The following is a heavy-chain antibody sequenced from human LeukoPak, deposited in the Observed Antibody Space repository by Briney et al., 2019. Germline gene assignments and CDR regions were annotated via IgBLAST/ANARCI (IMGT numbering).Heavy chain of an antibody. CDR1: GYSISSGYY. CDR2: IYHSGST. V-gene: IGHV4-38-2*02. J-gene: IGHJ4*02. CDR3: ARAEVGATFDFDY. Sequence: PSETLSLTCTVSGYSISSGYYWGWIRQPPGKGLEWIGSIYHSGSTYYNPSLKSRVTISVDTSKNQFSLKLSSVTAADTAVYYCARAEVGATFDFDYWGQGTLVTVSS. D-gene: IGHD1-26*01.